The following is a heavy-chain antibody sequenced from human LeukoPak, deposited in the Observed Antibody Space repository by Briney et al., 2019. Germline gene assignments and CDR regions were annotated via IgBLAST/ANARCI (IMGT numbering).Heavy chain of an antibody. CDR2: IWYDGSDK. V-gene: IGHV3-33*08. D-gene: IGHD2-15*01. Sequence: PGRSLSLFCAASGYIFKIYDMIWARQAPGKGLEWVAFIWYDGSDKYYAESVKGRFTISRDNSKNTLSLKVNTLRAEDTAVYYCSGVGCTGGSCVAYNYYALDFWGQGTTVTVSS. CDR1: GYIFKIYD. J-gene: IGHJ6*02. CDR3: SGVGCTGGSCVAYNYYALDF.